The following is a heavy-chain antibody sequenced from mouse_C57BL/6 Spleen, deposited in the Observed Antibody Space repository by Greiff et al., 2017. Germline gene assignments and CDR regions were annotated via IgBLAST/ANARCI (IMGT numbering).Heavy chain of an antibody. J-gene: IGHJ2*01. V-gene: IGHV1-81*01. CDR3: ARITTVVADGFDY. CDR1: GYTFTSYG. CDR2: IYPRSGNT. D-gene: IGHD1-1*01. Sequence: VKLMESGAELARPGASVKLSCKASGYTFTSYGISWVKQRTGQGLEWIGEIYPRSGNTYYNEKFKGKATLTADKSSSTAYMELRSLTSEDSAVYFCARITTVVADGFDYWGQGTTLTVSS.